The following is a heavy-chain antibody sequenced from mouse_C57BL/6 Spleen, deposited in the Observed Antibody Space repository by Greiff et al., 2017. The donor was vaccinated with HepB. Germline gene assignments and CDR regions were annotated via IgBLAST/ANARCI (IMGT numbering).Heavy chain of an antibody. CDR3: AWHLEEGAMDY. CDR1: GYTFTSYD. V-gene: IGHV1-85*01. CDR2: IYPRDGYT. J-gene: IGHJ4*01. Sequence: VKVVESGPELVKPGASVKLSCKASGYTFTSYDINWVKQRPGQGLEWIGWIYPRDGYTKYNEKFKGKATLTVDTSSSTAYMELHSLTSEDSAVYFCAWHLEEGAMDYWGKGTSVTVSS. D-gene: IGHD6-1*01.